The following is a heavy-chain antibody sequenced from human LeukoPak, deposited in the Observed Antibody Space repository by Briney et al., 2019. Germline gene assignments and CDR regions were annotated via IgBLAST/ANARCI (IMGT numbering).Heavy chain of an antibody. CDR1: GGSISSGSYY. D-gene: IGHD3-9*01. J-gene: IGHJ4*02. V-gene: IGHV4-61*02. CDR3: AREVSDYDILTGWIDY. Sequence: SETLSLTCTVSGGSISSGSYYWSWIRQPAGKGLEWIGRIYTSGSTNYNPSLKSRVTISVGTSKSQFSLKLSSVTAADTAVYYCAREVSDYDILTGWIDYWGQGALVSVSS. CDR2: IYTSGST.